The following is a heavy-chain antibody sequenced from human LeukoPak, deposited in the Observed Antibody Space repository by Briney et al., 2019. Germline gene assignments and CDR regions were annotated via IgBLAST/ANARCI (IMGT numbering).Heavy chain of an antibody. CDR2: IYSGGST. J-gene: IGHJ5*02. V-gene: IGHV3-66*01. CDR3: ASYYDILTGYYSNWFDP. Sequence: GGSLRLSCAASGFTVSSNYMSWVRQAPGKGLEWVSVIYSGGSTYYADSVKGTFTISRDNSKNTLYLQMNSLRAEDTAVYYCASYYDILTGYYSNWFDPWGQGTLVTVSS. D-gene: IGHD3-9*01. CDR1: GFTVSSNY.